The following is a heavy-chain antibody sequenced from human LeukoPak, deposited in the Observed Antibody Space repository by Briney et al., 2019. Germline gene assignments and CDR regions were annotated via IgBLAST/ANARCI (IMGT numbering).Heavy chain of an antibody. J-gene: IGHJ4*02. CDR3: AKDSGYDLLIFDY. CDR1: GFTFSNYG. CDR2: ISYDGSNK. V-gene: IGHV3-30*18. D-gene: IGHD6-25*01. Sequence: GGSLRLSCAASGFTFSNYGMHWVRQAPGKGLEWVAVISYDGSNKYYADSVKGRFTISRDNSKNTLYLQMNSLRAEDTAVYYCAKDSGYDLLIFDYWGQGALVTVSS.